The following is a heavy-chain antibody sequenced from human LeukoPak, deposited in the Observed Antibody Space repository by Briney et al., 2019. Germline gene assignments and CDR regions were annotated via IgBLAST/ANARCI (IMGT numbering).Heavy chain of an antibody. CDR1: GYTFTTYY. CDR3: ASKDSSGWYEEA. J-gene: IGHJ5*02. Sequence: ASVKVSCKASGYTFTTYYIHWVRQAPGQGLEWVGVINPSGGRTSYAQKFQGRVTMTRDTSTSTVYMELSSLRSDDTAMYYCASKDSSGWYEEASGQGTLVTVSS. V-gene: IGHV1-46*01. CDR2: INPSGGRT. D-gene: IGHD6-19*01.